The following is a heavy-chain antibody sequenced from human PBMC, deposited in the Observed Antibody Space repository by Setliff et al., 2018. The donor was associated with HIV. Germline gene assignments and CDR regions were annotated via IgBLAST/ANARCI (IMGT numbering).Heavy chain of an antibody. D-gene: IGHD6-13*01. CDR3: ARRGSSWYSHWFDL. CDR1: DGSISSHY. Sequence: PSETLSLTCTVSDGSISSHYWSWIRQPPGKGLEWIGYSFYSGSTNYNPSLKSRVTISVDTSKSQFSLNLNSMTAADTAIYYCARRGSSWYSHWFDLWGQGTLVTVSS. J-gene: IGHJ5*02. CDR2: SFYSGST. V-gene: IGHV4-59*08.